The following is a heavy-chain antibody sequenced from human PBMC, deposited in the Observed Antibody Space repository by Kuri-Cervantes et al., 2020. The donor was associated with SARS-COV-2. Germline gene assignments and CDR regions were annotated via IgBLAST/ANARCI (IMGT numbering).Heavy chain of an antibody. CDR3: ARDPDGSHFDY. V-gene: IGHV4-39*07. CDR2: INHSGST. CDR1: GVAIDSNSYY. J-gene: IGHJ4*02. D-gene: IGHD1-26*01. Sequence: SETLSLTCIVSGVAIDSNSYYWVWIRQAPGKGLEWIGEINHSGSTNYNPSLKSRVTISVDTSKNQLSLKLSSVTAADTAVYYCARDPDGSHFDYWGQGTLVTVSS.